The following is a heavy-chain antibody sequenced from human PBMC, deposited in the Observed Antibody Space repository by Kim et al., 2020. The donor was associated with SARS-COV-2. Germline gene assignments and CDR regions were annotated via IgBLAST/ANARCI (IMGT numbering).Heavy chain of an antibody. J-gene: IGHJ5*02. CDR3: ARMEAPNCTNGVCYTS. D-gene: IGHD2-8*01. Sequence: SLKSRVTISVDTSKNQFSLKLSSVTAADTAVYYCARMEAPNCTNGVCYTSWGQGTLVTVSS. V-gene: IGHV4-34*01.